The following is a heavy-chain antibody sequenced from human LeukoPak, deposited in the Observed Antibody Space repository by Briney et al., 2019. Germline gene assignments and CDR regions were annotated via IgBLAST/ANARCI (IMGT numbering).Heavy chain of an antibody. Sequence: PSETLSLTCTVSGGSISSGGSSWSWIRQPPGKGLEWIGYIYHSGSTYYNPSLKSRVTISVDRSKNQFSLKLSSVTAADTAVYYCARIKQPNWYFDLWGRGTLVTVSS. CDR1: GGSISSGGSS. CDR3: ARIKQPNWYFDL. D-gene: IGHD5-18*01. V-gene: IGHV4-30-2*01. CDR2: IYHSGST. J-gene: IGHJ2*01.